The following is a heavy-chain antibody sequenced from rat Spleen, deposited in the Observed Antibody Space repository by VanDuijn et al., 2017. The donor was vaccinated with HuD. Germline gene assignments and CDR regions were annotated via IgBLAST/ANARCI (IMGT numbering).Heavy chain of an antibody. J-gene: IGHJ2*01. V-gene: IGHV2-63*01. CDR3: SRERTTGMLDY. Sequence: QVQLKESGPGLVQPSQTLSLTCTVSGFSLTSYNVQWVRQPPGKGLEWMGRKRYNGDISYNSGLKSRLSISRDTSKNQVFLKMNSLQTDDTGTYYCSRERTTGMLDYWGQGVMVTVSS. CDR2: KRYNGDI. D-gene: IGHD1-7*01. CDR1: GFSLTSYN.